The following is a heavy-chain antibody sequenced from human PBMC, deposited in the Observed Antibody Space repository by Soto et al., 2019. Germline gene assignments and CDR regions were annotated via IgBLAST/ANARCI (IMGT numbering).Heavy chain of an antibody. CDR2: ISVYNEDK. CDR1: GYTFSNYD. Sequence: QVQLVQSGAEVKKPGASVKVSCQTSGYTFSNYDINWVRQAPGQGLEWMGCISVYNEDKNYAQKFQGRVTMTTDTSTNTAYMDLRNLRSDDTAVYYCARAFDYCDAREIDFWGQGTLVTVSS. CDR3: ARAFDYCDAREIDF. J-gene: IGHJ4*02. V-gene: IGHV1-18*01. D-gene: IGHD4-17*01.